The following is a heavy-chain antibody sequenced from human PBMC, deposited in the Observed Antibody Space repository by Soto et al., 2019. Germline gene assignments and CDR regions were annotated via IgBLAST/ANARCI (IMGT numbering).Heavy chain of an antibody. CDR2: ISGSGGST. D-gene: IGHD6-19*01. Sequence: EVQLLESGGGLVQPGGSLRLSCAASGFTFSSYAMSWVRQAPGKGLEWVSAISGSGGSTYYADSVKGRFTISRDNSKNTLYLQMNSLRAEDTAVYYCAKHIRYSSGWNDAFDIWGQGTMVTVSS. J-gene: IGHJ3*02. CDR3: AKHIRYSSGWNDAFDI. V-gene: IGHV3-23*01. CDR1: GFTFSSYA.